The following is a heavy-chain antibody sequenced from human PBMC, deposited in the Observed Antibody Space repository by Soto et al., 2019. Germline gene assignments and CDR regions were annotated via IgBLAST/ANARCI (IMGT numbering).Heavy chain of an antibody. D-gene: IGHD6-6*01. V-gene: IGHV4-34*01. Sequence: PSETLSLTCAVYGGSFSAYYWSWVRQPPGKGLEWIGEIIHSESTNYNPSLKSRVTISVDTSKNQFSLKLSSVTAADTAVYYCARGSSSGWGYYYGMDVWGQGTTVTVSS. CDR3: ARGSSSGWGYYYGMDV. CDR1: GGSFSAYY. J-gene: IGHJ6*02. CDR2: IIHSEST.